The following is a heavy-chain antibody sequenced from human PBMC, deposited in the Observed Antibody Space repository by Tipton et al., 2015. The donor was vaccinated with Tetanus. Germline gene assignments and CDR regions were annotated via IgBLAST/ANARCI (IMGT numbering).Heavy chain of an antibody. V-gene: IGHV1-8*02. Sequence: QLVQSGPEAKKPGASVKVSCKASGYTFTSYGLNWVRKAAGRGFEWMGWLNPKSGSAAYAPRFQGRVTMTTNTSITTAFMEVASLTCEDTAVYNCARGRSIRRGLDVWGLGTSVTVSS. D-gene: IGHD6-6*01. J-gene: IGHJ6*02. CDR3: ARGRSIRRGLDV. CDR1: GYTFTSYG. CDR2: LNPKSGSA.